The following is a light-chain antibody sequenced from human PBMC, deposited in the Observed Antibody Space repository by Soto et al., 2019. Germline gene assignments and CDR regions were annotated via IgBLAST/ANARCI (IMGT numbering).Light chain of an antibody. CDR2: DAS. Sequence: EIVLTQSPATLSLSPGERATLSCRASQSVSSYLAWYQQKPGQAPRLLIYDASNRATDIPARFSGSGSGTDFTLTISSAEPEDFAVYYCLQRSGWPWTFGQGTKVEIK. V-gene: IGKV3-11*01. CDR3: LQRSGWPWT. J-gene: IGKJ1*01. CDR1: QSVSSY.